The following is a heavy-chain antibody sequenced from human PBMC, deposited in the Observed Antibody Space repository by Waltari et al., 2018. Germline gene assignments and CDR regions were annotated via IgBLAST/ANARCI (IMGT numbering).Heavy chain of an antibody. CDR1: GYTFTSYA. CDR2: INPNSGGT. CDR3: ARAYYYDSSGTDAFDI. D-gene: IGHD3-22*01. V-gene: IGHV1-2*06. Sequence: QVQLVQSGAEVKKPGASVKVSCKASGYTFTSYAMHWVRQAPGQRLEWMGRINPNSGGTNYAQKFQGRVTMTRDTSISTAYMELSRLRSDDTAVYYCARAYYYDSSGTDAFDIWGQGTMVTVSS. J-gene: IGHJ3*02.